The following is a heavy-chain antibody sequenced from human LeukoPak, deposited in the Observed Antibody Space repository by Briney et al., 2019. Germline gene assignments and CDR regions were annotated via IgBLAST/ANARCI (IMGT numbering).Heavy chain of an antibody. Sequence: PGGSLRLSCSASGFIFSTSWMSWVRQAPGRGPEWVANIKTDGSEKFYVDSVKGRFTISRDNAKNSLYLQMNSLRAEDTAVYYCARDIVVPQGGAFDIWGQGTMVTVSS. CDR3: ARDIVVPQGGAFDI. J-gene: IGHJ3*02. CDR1: GFIFSTSW. V-gene: IGHV3-7*01. D-gene: IGHD2-15*01. CDR2: IKTDGSEK.